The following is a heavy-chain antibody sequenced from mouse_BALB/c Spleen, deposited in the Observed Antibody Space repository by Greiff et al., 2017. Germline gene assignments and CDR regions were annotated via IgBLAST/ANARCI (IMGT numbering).Heavy chain of an antibody. V-gene: IGHV3-1*02. Sequence: EVKLVESGPDLVKPSQSLSLTCTVTGYSITSCYSWHWIRQFPGNKLEWRGYIHYSGSTNYNPSLKSRISITRDTSKNQFFLQLNSVTTEDTATYCGARWKVRNYAMDDWGQGTSVTVSS. D-gene: IGHD2-14*01. J-gene: IGHJ4*01. CDR2: IHYSGST. CDR1: GYSITSCYS. CDR3: ARWKVRNYAMDD.